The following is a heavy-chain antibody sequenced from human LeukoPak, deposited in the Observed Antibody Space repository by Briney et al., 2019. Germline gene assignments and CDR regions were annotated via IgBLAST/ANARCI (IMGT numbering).Heavy chain of an antibody. CDR2: INGSSSIV. CDR1: GFTFIKYA. Sequence: GGSLRLSCAASGFTFIKYAMTWVRQAPGKGLEWVSYINGSSSIVFYADSVKGRFTIFRDNAKNSLHLQMYSLRAEDTAVYYCARSSYYYDGSDYPYYYYYMDVWGKGTTVTVSS. CDR3: ARSSYYYDGSDYPYYYYYMDV. D-gene: IGHD3-22*01. V-gene: IGHV3-48*01. J-gene: IGHJ6*03.